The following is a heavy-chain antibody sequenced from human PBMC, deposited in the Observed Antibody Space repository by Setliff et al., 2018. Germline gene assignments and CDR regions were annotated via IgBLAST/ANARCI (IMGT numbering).Heavy chain of an antibody. Sequence: SVKVSCKTSGYPFVGYFIYWMRQAPGQGLEWVGGIIPMFGTNYAQKFQGRVTITADESTSTAYMELSSLGSEDTAVYYCAGGQPLVRKYYYYMDVWGKGTTVTVSS. D-gene: IGHD3-10*01. CDR1: GYPFVGYF. V-gene: IGHV1-69*13. J-gene: IGHJ6*03. CDR3: AGGQPLVRKYYYYMDV. CDR2: IIPMFGT.